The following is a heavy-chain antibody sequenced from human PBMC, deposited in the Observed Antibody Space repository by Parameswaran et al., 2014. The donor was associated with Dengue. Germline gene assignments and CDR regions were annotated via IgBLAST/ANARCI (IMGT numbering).Heavy chain of an antibody. J-gene: IGHJ4*02. CDR2: ISYDGSNK. CDR3: VGSLDYFDY. CDR1: GFTFSSYA. V-gene: IGHV3-30-3*01. Sequence: GRSLKISCAASGFTFSSYAMHWVRQAPGKGLEWVAVISYDGSNKYYADSVKGRFTISRDNSKNTLYLQMNSLRAEDTAVYYCVGSLDYFDYWGQGTLVTVSS.